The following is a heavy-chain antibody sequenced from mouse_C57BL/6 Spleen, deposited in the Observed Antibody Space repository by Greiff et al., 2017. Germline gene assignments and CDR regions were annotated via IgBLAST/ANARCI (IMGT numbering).Heavy chain of an antibody. CDR1: GYSITSGYY. V-gene: IGHV3-6*01. Sequence: ESGPGLVKPSQSLSLTCSVTGYSITSGYYWNWIRQFPGNKLEWMGYISYDGSNNYNPSLKNRISITRDTSKNQFFLKLNSVTTEDTATYYCARESYGYPDYWGQGTTLTVSS. CDR3: ARESYGYPDY. CDR2: ISYDGSN. D-gene: IGHD2-2*01. J-gene: IGHJ2*01.